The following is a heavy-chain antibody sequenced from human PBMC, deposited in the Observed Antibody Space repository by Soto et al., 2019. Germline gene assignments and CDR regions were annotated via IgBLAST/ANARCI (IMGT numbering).Heavy chain of an antibody. J-gene: IGHJ4*02. CDR1: GITFGSRA. CDR3: ARGSTDSYPGSRIFDF. Sequence: PRWSLRLSCLASGITFGSRAMSWCRQAPGEGLEWVSTITDTGGDTKYADSVRGRFTMSRGNSKKTLYLQMNSLRVEDSALYYCARGSTDSYPGSRIFDFWGRGTLVTVSS. V-gene: IGHV3-23*01. CDR2: ITDTGGDT. D-gene: IGHD3-10*01.